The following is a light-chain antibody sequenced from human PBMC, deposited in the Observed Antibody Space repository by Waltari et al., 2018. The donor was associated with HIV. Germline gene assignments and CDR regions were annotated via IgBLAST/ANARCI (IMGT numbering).Light chain of an antibody. V-gene: IGLV1-44*01. CDR2: SNN. CDR3: AAWDDSLNAWV. J-gene: IGLJ3*02. Sequence: QSVLTQPPSASGTPGQRLSISSFGSSSNLGSHIVHWYQQLPGTAPKLLIYSNNQRPSGVPDRFSGSKSGTSASLAISGLQSEDEADYYCAAWDDSLNAWVFGGGIKLTVL. CDR1: SSNLGSHI.